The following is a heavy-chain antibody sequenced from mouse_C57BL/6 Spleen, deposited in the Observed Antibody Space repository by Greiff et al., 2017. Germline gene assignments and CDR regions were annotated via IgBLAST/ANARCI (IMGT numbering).Heavy chain of an antibody. Sequence: VQLQQSGAELVRPGTSVKVSCKASGYAFTNYLIEWVKQRPGQGLEWIGVINPGSGGTNYNEKFKGKATLTADKSSSTAYMQLRSLPSEDSAVYFCARRAAAQALDYWGQGTTLTVSS. CDR2: INPGSGGT. CDR3: ARRAAAQALDY. CDR1: GYAFTNYL. D-gene: IGHD3-2*02. J-gene: IGHJ2*01. V-gene: IGHV1-54*01.